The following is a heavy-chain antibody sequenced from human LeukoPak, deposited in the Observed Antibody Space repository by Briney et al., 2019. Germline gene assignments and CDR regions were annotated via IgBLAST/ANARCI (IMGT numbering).Heavy chain of an antibody. D-gene: IGHD5-18*01. CDR1: GYTLTELS. CDR3: ATETTGGDGDTGMAMSFDY. Sequence: ASVKVSCKVSGYTLTELSMHWVRQAPGKGLEWMGGFDPEDGETIYAQKFQGRVTMTEDTSTDTAYMELSSLRSEDTAVYYCATETTGGDGDTGMAMSFDYWGQGTLVTVSS. J-gene: IGHJ4*02. V-gene: IGHV1-24*01. CDR2: FDPEDGET.